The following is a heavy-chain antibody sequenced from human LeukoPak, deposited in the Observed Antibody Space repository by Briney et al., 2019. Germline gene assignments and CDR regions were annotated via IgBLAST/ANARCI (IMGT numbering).Heavy chain of an antibody. CDR3: ARFALKTPPTD. J-gene: IGHJ4*02. Sequence: GGSLRLSCAASGFTFSNHNMDWVRQAPGKGLEWVSSISSSSTCIYYADSVKGRFTISRDNAKNSLFLQMNSLRAEDTAVYYCARFALKTPPTDWGQGTLVTVSS. CDR2: ISSSSTCI. V-gene: IGHV3-21*01. CDR1: GFTFSNHN.